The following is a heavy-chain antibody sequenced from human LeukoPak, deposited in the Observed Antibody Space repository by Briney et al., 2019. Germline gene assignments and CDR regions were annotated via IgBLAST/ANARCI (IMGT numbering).Heavy chain of an antibody. CDR3: ARENDYSNYVFDY. V-gene: IGHV3-7*01. D-gene: IGHD4-11*01. Sequence: PGGSLRLSXAASGFTFSSYWMSWVRQAPGKGLEWVANIKQDGSEKYYVDSVKGRFTISRDNAKNSLYLQMNSLRAEDTAVYYCARENDYSNYVFDYWGQGTLVTVSS. CDR2: IKQDGSEK. J-gene: IGHJ4*02. CDR1: GFTFSSYW.